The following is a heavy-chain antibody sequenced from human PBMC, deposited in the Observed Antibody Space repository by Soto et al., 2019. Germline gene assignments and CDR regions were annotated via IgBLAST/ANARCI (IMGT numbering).Heavy chain of an antibody. CDR3: ARDPRVYSDSSGYYWVY. J-gene: IGHJ4*02. CDR1: GYTFSSYA. CDR2: ISAYNGNT. V-gene: IGHV1-18*01. D-gene: IGHD3-22*01. Sequence: QVQLVQSGAEVKKPGASVKVSCKASGYTFSSYAISWVRQAPGQGLEWMGWISAYNGNTNYAQNFQGRVTMTTDTSTSTAYMELRSLRSDDTAIYYCARDPRVYSDSSGYYWVYWGQGTLVTVSS.